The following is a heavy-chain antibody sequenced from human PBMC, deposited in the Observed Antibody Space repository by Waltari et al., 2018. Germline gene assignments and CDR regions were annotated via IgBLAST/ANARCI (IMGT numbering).Heavy chain of an antibody. D-gene: IGHD1-1*01. Sequence: QVQLVQSGAEVKKPGASVKVSCRASGYTFSNYAMHWLRQAPGQRPEWMGWINADDGNIKYSQHCQGRVTITRDTSASTTYLELSSVSSEDTAVYYCARGYHRSAWIVDYWGHGTLVTVSS. CDR1: GYTFSNYA. J-gene: IGHJ4*01. CDR3: ARGYHRSAWIVDY. CDR2: INADDGNI. V-gene: IGHV1-3*01.